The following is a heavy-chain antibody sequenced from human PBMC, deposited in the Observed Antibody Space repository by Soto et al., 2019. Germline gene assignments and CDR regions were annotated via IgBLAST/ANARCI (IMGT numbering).Heavy chain of an antibody. V-gene: IGHV3-7*01. D-gene: IGHD1-20*01. CDR3: ARSKYNWNLRYYFDY. CDR2: IKQDGSEK. CDR1: AFTFSSYW. Sequence: GSLRLSCAASAFTFSSYWMSWVRQAPGKGLEWVANIKQDGSEKYYVDSVKGRFTISRDNAKNSLYLQMNSLRAEDTAVYYCARSKYNWNLRYYFDYWGQGP. J-gene: IGHJ4*02.